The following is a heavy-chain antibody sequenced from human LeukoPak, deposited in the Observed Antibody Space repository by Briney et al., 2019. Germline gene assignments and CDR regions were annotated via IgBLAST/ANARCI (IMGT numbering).Heavy chain of an antibody. J-gene: IGHJ4*02. CDR1: GGSFSGYY. D-gene: IGHD5-18*01. CDR3: ATARGPYTARCFDY. V-gene: IGHV4-34*01. CDR2: INHSGST. Sequence: SETLSLTCAVYGGSFSGYYWSWIRQPPGKGLEWIGEINHSGSTNYNPSLKSRVTISVDTSKNQFSLKLSSVTTADTAVYYCATARGPYTARCFDYSGQGTLVTVSS.